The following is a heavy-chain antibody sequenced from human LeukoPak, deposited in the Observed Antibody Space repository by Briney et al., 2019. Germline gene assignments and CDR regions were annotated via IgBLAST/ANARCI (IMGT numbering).Heavy chain of an antibody. CDR1: GFTFSSYW. V-gene: IGHV3-74*01. CDR2: INTDGSST. Sequence: GGSLRLSCAASGFTFSSYWMHWVRQAPGKGLVWVSHINTDGSSTNYADSVKGRFTISRDNAKNTLYLQMNSLRAEDTAVYYCIRDILGGFDPWGQGTLVTVSS. D-gene: IGHD2-21*01. J-gene: IGHJ5*02. CDR3: IRDILGGFDP.